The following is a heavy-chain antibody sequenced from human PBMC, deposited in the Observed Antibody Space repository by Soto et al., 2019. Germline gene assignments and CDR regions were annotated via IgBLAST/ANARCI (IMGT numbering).Heavy chain of an antibody. CDR3: AREIIPLTTDWYFDL. D-gene: IGHD4-17*01. V-gene: IGHV4-30-4*01. J-gene: IGHJ2*01. CDR2: IFDSGST. Sequence: QVQLQESGPGLVKPSQTLSLTCTVSGGSISGGVYYWSWIRQPPGKGLEWIGYIFDSGSTYYNPSLKSRVTISVDTSKNQFSLRLSSVTAADTDVYYCAREIIPLTTDWYFDLWGRGTLVTVSS. CDR1: GGSISGGVYY.